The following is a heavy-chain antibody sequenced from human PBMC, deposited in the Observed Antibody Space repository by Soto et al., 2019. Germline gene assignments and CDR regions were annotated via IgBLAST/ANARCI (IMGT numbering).Heavy chain of an antibody. V-gene: IGHV1-18*04. J-gene: IGHJ4*02. CDR2: ISGYSGDA. D-gene: IGHD2-8*01. Sequence: QVQLVQSGAEVKKPGASVKVSCKASGYTFTTYAFNWVRQAPGQGLEWMGWISGYSGDANYAQKFQGRVTMTTDTSTSTAYMELRSLRSDDTAVYYCARDQMVLDCWGQGTLVTVSS. CDR3: ARDQMVLDC. CDR1: GYTFTTYA.